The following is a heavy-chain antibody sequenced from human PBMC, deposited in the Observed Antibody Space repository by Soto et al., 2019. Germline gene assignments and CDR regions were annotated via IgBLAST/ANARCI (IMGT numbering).Heavy chain of an antibody. D-gene: IGHD1-26*01. CDR2: ITGSGGST. CDR3: AKVLGSYTFDY. J-gene: IGHJ4*02. CDR1: GFTFSTYA. V-gene: IGHV3-23*01. Sequence: GGSLRLSXAASGFTFSTYAMSWVRQAPGKGLEWVSAITGSGGSTYYADSVKGRFTISRDNSKNMLYLQMNSLRAEDTAVYYCAKVLGSYTFDYWGQGTLVTVSS.